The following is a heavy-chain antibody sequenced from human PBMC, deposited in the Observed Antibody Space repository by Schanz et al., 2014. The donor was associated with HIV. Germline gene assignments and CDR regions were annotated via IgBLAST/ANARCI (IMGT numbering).Heavy chain of an antibody. CDR3: ARGSGPYYYYYGMDV. CDR2: ISYDGSNK. D-gene: IGHD3-10*01. J-gene: IGHJ6*02. Sequence: QVQLVESGGGVVQPGRSLRLSCAASGFTFSTYGMHWVRQAPGKGLEWVAFISYDGSNKYYADSVKGRFTISRDNSKNTLYVQMNRLRAEDTAVYYCARGSGPYYYYYGMDVWGQGTTVTVSS. CDR1: GFTFSTYG. V-gene: IGHV3-30*03.